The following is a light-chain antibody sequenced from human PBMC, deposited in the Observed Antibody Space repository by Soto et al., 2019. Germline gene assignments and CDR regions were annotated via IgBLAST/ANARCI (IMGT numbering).Light chain of an antibody. CDR2: EAS. V-gene: IGLV2-8*01. CDR1: SSDVGRYNY. J-gene: IGLJ1*01. Sequence: QSALTQPPSASGSPGQSVTISCTGTSSDVGRYNYISWYQQRPGKAPKLIIYEASKRPSGVPDRLSGFKYGNTASLTVSGLQAEDEADYYCSSYAGNSRYVLGNGTKVTV. CDR3: SSYAGNSRYV.